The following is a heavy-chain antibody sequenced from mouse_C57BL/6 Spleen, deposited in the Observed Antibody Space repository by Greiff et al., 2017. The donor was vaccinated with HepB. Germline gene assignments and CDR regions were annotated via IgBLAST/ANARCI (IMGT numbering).Heavy chain of an antibody. V-gene: IGHV1-55*01. J-gene: IGHJ1*03. CDR1: GYTFTSYW. CDR2: IYPGSGST. D-gene: IGHD1-1*01. CDR3: ARAITTVVATRYFDV. Sequence: VQLQQSGAELVKPGASVKMSCKASGYTFTSYWITWVKQRPGQGLEWIGDIYPGSGSTNYNEKFKSKATLTVDTSSSTAYMQLSSLTSEDSAVYYCARAITTVVATRYFDVWGTGTTVTVSS.